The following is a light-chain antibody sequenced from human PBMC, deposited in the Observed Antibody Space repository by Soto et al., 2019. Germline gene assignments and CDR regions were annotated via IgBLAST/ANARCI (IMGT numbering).Light chain of an antibody. Sequence: DIQMTQTPSSLSASIGDRVTITCRASQGISSYLAWYQQKPGKVPKLLIYAASTLQSGVPSRFSGSGSGTDFTLTISSLHPEDVATYYCQKYNSDPLTFGGGTKVEIK. CDR2: AAS. CDR3: QKYNSDPLT. CDR1: QGISSY. J-gene: IGKJ4*01. V-gene: IGKV1-27*01.